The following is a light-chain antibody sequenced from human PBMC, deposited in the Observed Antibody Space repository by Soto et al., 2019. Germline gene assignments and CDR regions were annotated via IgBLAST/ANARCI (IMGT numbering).Light chain of an antibody. CDR1: VSDIGGYNY. CDR2: EVS. J-gene: IGLJ2*01. CDR3: TSYTSSSSVV. Sequence: QSALTQPASVSGSPGQSITISCTGTVSDIGGYNYVSWYQQHPGKAPKVMIYEVSNRPSGVSNRFSASKSGNTASLTISGLQAEDEADYYCTSYTSSSSVVFGGGTKVTVL. V-gene: IGLV2-14*01.